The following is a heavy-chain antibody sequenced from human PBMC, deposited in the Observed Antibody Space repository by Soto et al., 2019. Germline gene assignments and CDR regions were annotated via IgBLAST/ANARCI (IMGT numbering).Heavy chain of an antibody. CDR3: ARHHGPTTSENGFDP. D-gene: IGHD5-12*01. V-gene: IGHV1-18*01. Sequence: QVHLVQSGVEVKTPGASVKVSCQASGYTFFTYDISWVRQAPGQRLEWMGWISTYSGDTKYAQKVQGRVTMTTDTSTTTAYLELRSLRSDDTAVYYCARHHGPTTSENGFDPWGQGTLVTVSS. CDR1: GYTFFTYD. J-gene: IGHJ5*02. CDR2: ISTYSGDT.